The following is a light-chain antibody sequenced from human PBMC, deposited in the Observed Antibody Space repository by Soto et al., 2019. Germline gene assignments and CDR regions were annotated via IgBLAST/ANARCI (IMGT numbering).Light chain of an antibody. CDR1: TGAVTSSHY. J-gene: IGLJ2*01. Sequence: QAVVTQAPSLTVSPGGTVTLTCGSSTGAVTSSHYPYWFQQKPGQAPKTLIYDTSNKLSWTPARFSGSLLGGKAALTLSGAEAEDEADYYCSLSYTHARLVFGGGTKLTVL. V-gene: IGLV7-46*01. CDR3: SLSYTHARLV. CDR2: DTS.